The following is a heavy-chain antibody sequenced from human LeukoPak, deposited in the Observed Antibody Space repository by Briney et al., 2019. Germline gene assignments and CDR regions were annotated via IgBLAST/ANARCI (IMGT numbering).Heavy chain of an antibody. D-gene: IGHD2-15*01. CDR3: ARDLLGYCSGGSCSD. J-gene: IGHJ4*02. CDR1: GGSISSSNW. V-gene: IGHV4-4*02. CDR2: IYHSGST. Sequence: SGTLSLTCAVSGGSISSSNWWSWVRQPPGKGLGWIGEIYHSGSTNYNPSLKSRVTISVDKSKNQFSLKLSSVTAADTAVYYCARDLLGYCSGGSCSDWGQGTLVTVSS.